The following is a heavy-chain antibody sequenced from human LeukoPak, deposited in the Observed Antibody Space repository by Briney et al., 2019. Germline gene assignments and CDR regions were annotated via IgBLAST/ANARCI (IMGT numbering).Heavy chain of an antibody. Sequence: ASVKVSCKVSGYTLTELSMHWLRQAPGKGLEWMGGFDPEDGETIYAQKFQGRVTMTEDTSTDTAYMELSSLRSEDTAVYYCATIYYYDSSGYKNWFDPWGQGTLVTVSS. D-gene: IGHD3-22*01. J-gene: IGHJ5*02. CDR2: FDPEDGET. CDR3: ATIYYYDSSGYKNWFDP. CDR1: GYTLTELS. V-gene: IGHV1-24*01.